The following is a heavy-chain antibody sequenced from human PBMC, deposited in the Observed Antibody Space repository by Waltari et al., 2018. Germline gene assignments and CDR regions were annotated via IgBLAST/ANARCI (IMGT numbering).Heavy chain of an antibody. V-gene: IGHV5-51*01. D-gene: IGHD5-18*01. CDR3: ARHSHSYGRAGDYFEY. J-gene: IGHJ4*02. Sequence: EVQLVQSGPELKKPGESLKISCETFGYSFSTYWIAWLRQMPGKGLEGLGVIYPDESDTKYNASVQGRVISSADKSINTAFLQWSSLQASDTATYFCARHSHSYGRAGDYFEYWGQGNLVTVSS. CDR2: IYPDESDT. CDR1: GYSFSTYW.